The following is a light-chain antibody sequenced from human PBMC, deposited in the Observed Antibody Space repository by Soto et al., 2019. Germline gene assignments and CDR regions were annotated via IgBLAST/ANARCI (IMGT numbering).Light chain of an antibody. CDR1: QGVSSY. CDR2: AAS. J-gene: IGKJ5*01. CDR3: QQRSNWPIT. Sequence: EIVLTQSPATLSLSPGERATLSCRASQGVSSYLDWYQQKPGQAPRLLIYAASTRDTGIPARFSGSGPGTDFTLTISSLEPEDFAVYYCQQRSNWPITFGQGTRLEIK. V-gene: IGKV3D-11*01.